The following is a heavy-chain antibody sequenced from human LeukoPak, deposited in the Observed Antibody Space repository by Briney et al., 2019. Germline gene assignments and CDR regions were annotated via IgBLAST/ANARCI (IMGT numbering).Heavy chain of an antibody. D-gene: IGHD2-2*02. Sequence: SETLSLTCAVYGVSFSGYYWSWIRQPPGKGLEWIGEINHSGSTNYNPSLKSRVTISVDTSKNQFSLKLSSVTAADTAVYYCARHMVARVGYCSSTSCYTPWFDPWGQGTLVTVSS. J-gene: IGHJ5*02. CDR3: ARHMVARVGYCSSTSCYTPWFDP. CDR2: INHSGST. CDR1: GVSFSGYY. V-gene: IGHV4-34*01.